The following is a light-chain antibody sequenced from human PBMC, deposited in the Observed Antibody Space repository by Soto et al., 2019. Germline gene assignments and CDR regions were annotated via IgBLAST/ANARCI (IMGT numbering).Light chain of an antibody. J-gene: IGKJ2*01. CDR3: QETYGTPYT. CDR2: GAS. Sequence: DIRITQSPSSLSASVGERVTITCRASQSISVFLNWYQQRPGKAPRLLIFGASSLQSGVPSRFSGSGSGTDFTLAISSLQPEDVATYYCQETYGTPYTFGQGTTLQI. V-gene: IGKV1-39*01. CDR1: QSISVF.